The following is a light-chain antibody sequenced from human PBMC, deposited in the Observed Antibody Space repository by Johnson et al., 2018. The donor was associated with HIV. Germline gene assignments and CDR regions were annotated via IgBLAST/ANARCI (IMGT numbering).Light chain of an antibody. J-gene: IGLJ1*01. V-gene: IGLV1-51*02. CDR2: ENN. CDR1: SSNIGNNY. Sequence: QSVLTQPPSVSAAPGQKVTISCSGSSSNIGNNYVSWYQQPPGTAPKFLIYENNKRPSGIPDRFSGSNSGTSATLGITGLQTGDEADYYCGTWDSSLSAGRYVFGTGTKVTVL. CDR3: GTWDSSLSAGRYV.